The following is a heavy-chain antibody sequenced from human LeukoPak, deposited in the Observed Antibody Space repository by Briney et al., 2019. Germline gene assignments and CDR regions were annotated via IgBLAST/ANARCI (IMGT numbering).Heavy chain of an antibody. Sequence: SETLSLTCTVSGGSISSGSYYWSWIRQPAGKGLEWIGRIYTSGSTNYNPSLKSRVTISVDTSKNQFSLKLSSVTAADTAVYYCARSLFLYDAFDIWGQGTMVTVSS. V-gene: IGHV4-61*02. CDR3: ARSLFLYDAFDI. CDR2: IYTSGST. CDR1: GGSISSGSYY. J-gene: IGHJ3*02. D-gene: IGHD3-22*01.